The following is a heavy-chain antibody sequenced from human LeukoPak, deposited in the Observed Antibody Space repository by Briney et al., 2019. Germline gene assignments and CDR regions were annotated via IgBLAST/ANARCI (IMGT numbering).Heavy chain of an antibody. CDR3: ARHRGGGGYHYMDV. Sequence: SDTLSLTCTVSGGSFGRSNTYWGWIRQTPGRGLEWLGTILHSGSAYIKPPLKIRVAMSVDSSKNQFSLSLSSVTAAYTAVNFCARHRGGGGYHYMDVWGKGTTVIVSS. CDR1: GGSFGRSNTY. J-gene: IGHJ6*03. CDR2: ILHSGSA. V-gene: IGHV4-39*01. D-gene: IGHD2-21*01.